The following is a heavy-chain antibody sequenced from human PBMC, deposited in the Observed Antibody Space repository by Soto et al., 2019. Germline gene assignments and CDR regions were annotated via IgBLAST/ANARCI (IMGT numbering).Heavy chain of an antibody. CDR3: AREAGMATIQGWFDP. D-gene: IGHD5-12*01. CDR1: GFTFSSYG. V-gene: IGHV3-33*01. Sequence: QVQLVESGGGVVQPGRSLRLSCAASGFTFSSYGMHWVRQAPGKGLEWVAVIWYDGSNKYYADSVKGRFAISRDNSKNTLYLQMNSLRAEDTAVYYCAREAGMATIQGWFDPWGQGTLVTVSS. J-gene: IGHJ5*02. CDR2: IWYDGSNK.